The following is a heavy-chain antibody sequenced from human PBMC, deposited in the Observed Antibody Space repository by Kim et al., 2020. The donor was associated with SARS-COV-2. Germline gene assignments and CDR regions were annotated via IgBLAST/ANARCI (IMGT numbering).Heavy chain of an antibody. J-gene: IGHJ6*02. V-gene: IGHV1-69*13. D-gene: IGHD6-13*01. Sequence: SVKVSCKASGGTFSSYAISWVRQAPGQGLEWMGGIIPIFGTANYAQKFQGRVTITADESTSTAYMELSSLRSEDTAVYYCARAHPDRYSSSWYFSYYYYGMDVWGQGTTVTVSS. CDR2: IIPIFGTA. CDR1: GGTFSSYA. CDR3: ARAHPDRYSSSWYFSYYYYGMDV.